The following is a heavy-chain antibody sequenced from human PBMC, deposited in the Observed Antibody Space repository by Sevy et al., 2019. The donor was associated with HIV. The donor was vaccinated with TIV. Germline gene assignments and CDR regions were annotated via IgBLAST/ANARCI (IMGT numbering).Heavy chain of an antibody. J-gene: IGHJ4*02. CDR1: GFSVSSHA. CDR3: TRDAGYSVGWYPSNY. D-gene: IGHD6-19*01. V-gene: IGHV3-30*04. CDR2: LSYDGGAQ. Sequence: GGSLRLSCAASGFSVSSHAMHWVRQAPGKGLEWVALLSYDGGAQYYVDSVKGRFSISRDNSKNILYLQMNSLRPADTALYDCTRDAGYSVGWYPSNYWGQGTLVTVSS.